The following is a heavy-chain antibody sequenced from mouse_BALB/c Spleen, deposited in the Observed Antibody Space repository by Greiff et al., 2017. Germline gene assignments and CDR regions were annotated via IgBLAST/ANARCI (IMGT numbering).Heavy chain of an antibody. CDR1: GFTFISYT. CDR3: TREVTTVVANDY. J-gene: IGHJ2*01. V-gene: IGHV5-6-4*01. CDR2: ISSGGSYT. D-gene: IGHD1-1*01. Sequence: EVKLVESGGGLVKPGGSLKLSCAASGFTFISYTMSWVRQTPEKRLEWVATISSGGSYTYYPDSVKGRFTISRDNAKNTLYLQMSSLKSEDTAMYYCTREVTTVVANDYWGQGTTLTVSS.